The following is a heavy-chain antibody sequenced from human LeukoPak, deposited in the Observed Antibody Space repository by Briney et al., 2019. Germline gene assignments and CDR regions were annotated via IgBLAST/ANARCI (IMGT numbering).Heavy chain of an antibody. D-gene: IGHD4-17*01. J-gene: IGHJ6*03. Sequence: SETLSLTCAVYGGSFNGYYWSWIRQPPGKGLEWIGEINHSGSTNYNPSLKSRVTISVDTSKNQFSQKLSSVTAADTAVYYCADQRYGDYRIGYMDVWGKGTTVTVSS. CDR3: ADQRYGDYRIGYMDV. V-gene: IGHV4-34*01. CDR2: INHSGST. CDR1: GGSFNGYY.